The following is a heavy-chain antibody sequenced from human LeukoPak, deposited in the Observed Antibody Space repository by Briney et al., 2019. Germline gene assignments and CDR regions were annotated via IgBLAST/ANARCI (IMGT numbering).Heavy chain of an antibody. J-gene: IGHJ5*02. CDR3: ARDTSFGVNNWFDP. Sequence: GSLRLSCAASGFTFSSYAMSWIRQPPGKGLEWIGYIYYSGSTNYNPSLKSRVTISVDTSKNQFSLKLSSVTAADTAVYYCARDTSFGVNNWFDPWGQGTLVTVSS. CDR1: GFTFSSYA. V-gene: IGHV4-59*01. D-gene: IGHD3-3*01. CDR2: IYYSGST.